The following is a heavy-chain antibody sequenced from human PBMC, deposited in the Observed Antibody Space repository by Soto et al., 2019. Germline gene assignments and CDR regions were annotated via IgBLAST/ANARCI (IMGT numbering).Heavy chain of an antibody. V-gene: IGHV3-23*01. CDR1: GFTFSGYV. D-gene: IGHD2-21*02. CDR3: AKNGCVGDCYSSVAGNWFDP. Sequence: EVQLLESGGGLVQPGGSLRLSCAASGFTFSGYVMSWVRQAPGKGLEWISIISGRGGSSYYADSVKGRFTISRDNSNNTLYLRMHSLRADDTAVYYCAKNGCVGDCYSSVAGNWFDPWGQGTLVTVSS. J-gene: IGHJ5*02. CDR2: ISGRGGSS.